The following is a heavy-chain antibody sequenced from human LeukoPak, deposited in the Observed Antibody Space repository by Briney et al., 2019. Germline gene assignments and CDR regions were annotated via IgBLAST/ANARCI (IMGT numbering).Heavy chain of an antibody. Sequence: SKTLSLTCTVSGGSISSNYWSWFRQPPGKGLEWIGYIYYSGDTHYNPSLRSRVTISVYSSKTQFSLNLNSVTAADTAVYYCARDTRWNAFNVWGQGTMVTVSS. D-gene: IGHD4-23*01. CDR1: GGSISSNY. V-gene: IGHV4-59*01. CDR2: IYYSGDT. CDR3: ARDTRWNAFNV. J-gene: IGHJ3*01.